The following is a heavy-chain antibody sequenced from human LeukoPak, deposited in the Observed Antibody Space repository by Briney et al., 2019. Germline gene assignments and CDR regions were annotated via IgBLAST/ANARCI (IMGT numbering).Heavy chain of an antibody. CDR1: GGTFNSYA. D-gene: IGHD3-22*01. CDR3: MRLGNFVPVDRALYYSSGYYLAFNI. J-gene: IGHJ3*02. CDR2: IIPIFGTA. Sequence: SVKVSCKASGGTFNSYAICGVPEAPGQGLEWMGGIIPIFGTANYAQKFQGRDTINTDESTSTAYMDLSSLRSEDTAVYYCMRLGNFVPVDRALYYSSGYYLAFNIWGQGTMVTVSS. V-gene: IGHV1-69*05.